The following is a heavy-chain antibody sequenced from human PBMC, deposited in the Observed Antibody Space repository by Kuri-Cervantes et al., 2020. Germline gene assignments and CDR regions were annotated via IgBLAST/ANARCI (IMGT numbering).Heavy chain of an antibody. V-gene: IGHV1-46*01. D-gene: IGHD2-2*01. CDR1: GYTFTSYY. CDR3: ARDDFVVVVVPAANRFDY. J-gene: IGHJ4*02. CDR2: INPSGGST. Sequence: ASVKVSCKASGYTFTSYYMHWVRQAPGQGLEWMGIINPSGGSTSYAQKFQGRVTMTTDTSTSTAYMELRSLRSDDTAVYYCARDDFVVVVVPAANRFDYWGQGTLVTVSS.